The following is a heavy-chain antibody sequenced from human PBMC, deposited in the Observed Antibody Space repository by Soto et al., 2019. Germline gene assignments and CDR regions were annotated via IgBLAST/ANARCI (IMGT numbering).Heavy chain of an antibody. Sequence: GASVKVSCKASGGTFSSYAISWVRQAPGQGLEWMGGIIPIFGTANYAQKFQGRVTITADESTSTAYMELSSLRSEDTAVYYCAIPPPYRSSWYPFDFWGQGTLVTVSS. CDR3: AIPPPYRSSWYPFDF. D-gene: IGHD6-13*01. V-gene: IGHV1-69*13. CDR1: GGTFSSYA. CDR2: IIPIFGTA. J-gene: IGHJ4*02.